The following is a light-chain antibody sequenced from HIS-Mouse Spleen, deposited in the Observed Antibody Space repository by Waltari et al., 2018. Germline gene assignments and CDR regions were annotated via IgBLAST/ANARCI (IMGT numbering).Light chain of an antibody. CDR1: STDVGGSNY. V-gene: IGLV2-14*03. J-gene: IGLJ2*01. CDR2: YVS. CDR3: SSYTSSSTLEV. Sequence: QSALTQPASVSGSPGQSITISCTGTSTDVGGSNYVSWYPQHPGKAPKLMIYYVSNRPSGVSNRFSGSKSGNTASLTISGLQAEDEADYYCSSYTSSSTLEVFGGGTKLTVL.